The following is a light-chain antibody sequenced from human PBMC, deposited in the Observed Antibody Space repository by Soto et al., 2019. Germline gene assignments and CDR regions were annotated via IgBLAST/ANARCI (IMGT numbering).Light chain of an antibody. CDR2: GAS. V-gene: IGKV3-20*01. CDR1: QSVNSIY. J-gene: IGKJ1*01. Sequence: EILLTQSPYTLSLSPGERATLSCRASQSVNSIYLAWYQQKPGQAPRLLIYGASSRATGIPDRFSGSGSGTDFTLTISRLEPEDFALYYCQQYGGSPRTFGQGTKVDIK. CDR3: QQYGGSPRT.